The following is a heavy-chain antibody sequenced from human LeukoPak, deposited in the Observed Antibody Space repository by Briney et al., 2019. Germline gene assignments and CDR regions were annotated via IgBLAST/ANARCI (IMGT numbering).Heavy chain of an antibody. CDR3: ARDRGQLRGAFDI. J-gene: IGHJ3*02. Sequence: GGSLRLSCAASGFTFSSYSMNWVRQAPGKGLEGVSSISSSSSYIYYADSVKGRFTISRDNAKSSLYLQMNSLRAEDTAVCYCARDRGQLRGAFDIWGQGTMVTVSS. V-gene: IGHV3-21*01. D-gene: IGHD1-7*01. CDR2: ISSSSSYI. CDR1: GFTFSSYS.